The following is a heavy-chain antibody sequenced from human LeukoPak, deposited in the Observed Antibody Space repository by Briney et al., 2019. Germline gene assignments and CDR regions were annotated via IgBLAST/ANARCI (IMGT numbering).Heavy chain of an antibody. J-gene: IGHJ6*03. CDR3: AKGPLSSSNYYMDV. Sequence: GGSLRLSCAASAFTFRNYAMSWVRQARGKGLEWVSSITGGGPYTYYAPSVRGRLTISRDNSKNTLYLQMSSLRAEDTAVYYCAKGPLSSSNYYMDVWGKGTTVTVSS. CDR1: AFTFRNYA. V-gene: IGHV3-23*01. D-gene: IGHD3-10*01. CDR2: ITGGGPYT.